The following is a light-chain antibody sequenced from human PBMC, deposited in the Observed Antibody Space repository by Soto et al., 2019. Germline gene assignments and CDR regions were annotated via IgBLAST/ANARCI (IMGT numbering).Light chain of an antibody. CDR2: WAS. V-gene: IGKV4-1*01. CDR3: QQYYNPAPVT. CDR1: QSVLYSSNNKNY. J-gene: IGKJ3*01. Sequence: DIVMTQSPDSLAVSLGERATINCKSSQSVLYSSNNKNYLAWYQQKPGQPPKLLIYWASTRESGVPDRFSGSGSGTDFTLTISSLQAEDVAVYYCQQYYNPAPVTFGPGTKVDIK.